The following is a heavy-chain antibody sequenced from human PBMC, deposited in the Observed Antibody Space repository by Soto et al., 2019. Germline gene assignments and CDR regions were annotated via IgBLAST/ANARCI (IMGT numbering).Heavy chain of an antibody. CDR3: VKVSTFYDILTGYYSTNFFDP. V-gene: IGHV3-64D*06. CDR1: GYTLSEQS. J-gene: IGHJ5*02. CDR2: ISSDGDIT. Sequence: GGSLTHSCSDSGYTLSEQSMHWVRQAPGKGLQYVSTISSDGDITYYADSVKGRFTISRDNSKNTLYLQMNSLRPEDTAVYYCVKVSTFYDILTGYYSTNFFDPWGQGTLVTVSS. D-gene: IGHD3-9*01.